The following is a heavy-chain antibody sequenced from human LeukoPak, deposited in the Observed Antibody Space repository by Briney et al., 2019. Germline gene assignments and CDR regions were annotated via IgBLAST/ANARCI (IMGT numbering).Heavy chain of an antibody. Sequence: PGGSLRLSCAASGFTFSNYAMSWVRQAPGKGLEWVSVISVSGDTYYADSVKGRFTTSRDNSKNTLFLQMNSLRAEDTAVYYCARDGYYYNGMDVWGQGTTVTVSS. CDR3: ARDGYYYNGMDV. V-gene: IGHV3-23*01. CDR1: GFTFSNYA. CDR2: ISVSGDT. J-gene: IGHJ6*02.